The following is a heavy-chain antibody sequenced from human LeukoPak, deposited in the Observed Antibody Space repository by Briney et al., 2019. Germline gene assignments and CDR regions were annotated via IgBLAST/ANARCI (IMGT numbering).Heavy chain of an antibody. CDR3: ARDEDSSPTFDY. D-gene: IGHD6-6*01. J-gene: IGHJ4*02. Sequence: WGSLRLSCAASGFTFSSYSMNWVRQAPGKGREWVSSISSSSSYIYYADSVKGRFTISRDNAKNSLYLQMNSLRAEDTAVYYCARDEDSSPTFDYWGQGTLVTVSS. V-gene: IGHV3-21*01. CDR2: ISSSSSYI. CDR1: GFTFSSYS.